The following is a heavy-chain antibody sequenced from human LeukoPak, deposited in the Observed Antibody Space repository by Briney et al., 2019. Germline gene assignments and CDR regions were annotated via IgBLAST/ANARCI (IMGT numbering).Heavy chain of an antibody. D-gene: IGHD6-19*01. J-gene: IGHJ4*02. V-gene: IGHV3-21*01. CDR2: ISGNSIYI. CDR3: ASFETVAAYPFDY. Sequence: GGSLRLSCAASGFTFSSYSMNWVRQAPGKGLEWVSSISGNSIYIYYADSVKGRFTISRDNAKNSLYLQMSSLRVAGTAVYYCASFETVAAYPFDYWGQGTLVTVSS. CDR1: GFTFSSYS.